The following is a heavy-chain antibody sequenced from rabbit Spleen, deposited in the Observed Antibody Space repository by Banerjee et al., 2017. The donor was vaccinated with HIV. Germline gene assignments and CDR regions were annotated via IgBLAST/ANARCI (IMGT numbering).Heavy chain of an antibody. CDR3: ARDSHVGSVYWDL. CDR1: GFSFSNKAV. J-gene: IGHJ4*01. CDR2: INAVTGKA. D-gene: IGHD8-1*01. V-gene: IGHV1S40*01. Sequence: QSLEESGGDLVKPGASLKLSCTVSGFSFSNKAVMCWVRQAPGKGLQWIACINAVTGKAVYATWAKGRFTFSKTSSTTVTLQMTSLTVADTATYFCARDSHVGSVYWDLWGQGTLVTVS.